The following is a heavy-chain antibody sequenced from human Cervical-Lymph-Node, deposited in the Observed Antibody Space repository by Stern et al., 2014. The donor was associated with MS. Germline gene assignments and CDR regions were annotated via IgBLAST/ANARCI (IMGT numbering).Heavy chain of an antibody. CDR1: GDTFGTYG. D-gene: IGHD5-18*01. V-gene: IGHV1-18*03. J-gene: IGHJ6*02. CDR2: ISGYKGNT. CDR3: AIMGTNGIDV. Sequence: QVQLVQSRTEVKKPGASVKVSCKASGDTFGTYGVNWVRQAPGQRLEWLGWISGYKGNTNYAQRLQGRVTLTTDTSTTTAYMELRSLRSDDMAVYYCAIMGTNGIDVWGQGTTVTVSS.